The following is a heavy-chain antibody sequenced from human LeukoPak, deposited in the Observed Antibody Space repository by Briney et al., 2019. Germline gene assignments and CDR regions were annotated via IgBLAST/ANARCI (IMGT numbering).Heavy chain of an antibody. Sequence: SETLSLTCAVYGGSFSGYYWSWIRQPPGKGLEWIGEINHSGSTNYNPSLKSRVTISVDTSKNQFSLKLSSVTAADTAVYYCARGPGFDPWGQGTLVTVSS. J-gene: IGHJ5*02. CDR2: INHSGST. V-gene: IGHV4-34*01. CDR1: GGSFSGYY. CDR3: ARGPGFDP.